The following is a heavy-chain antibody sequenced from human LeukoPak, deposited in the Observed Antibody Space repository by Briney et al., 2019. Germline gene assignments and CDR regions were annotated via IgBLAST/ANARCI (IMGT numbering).Heavy chain of an antibody. CDR3: ARGYRWPYYYYYMDV. V-gene: IGHV3-21*04. CDR1: GVTFSSCS. J-gene: IGHJ6*03. D-gene: IGHD2-8*02. CDR2: ISSSSSYI. Sequence: GGSLRLSCAASGVTFSSCSMNWVRQAPGKGLEWVSSISSSSSYIYYADSVKGRFTISRDNAKNSLYLQMNSLRAEDTAVYYCARGYRWPYYYYYMDVWGKGTTVTVSS.